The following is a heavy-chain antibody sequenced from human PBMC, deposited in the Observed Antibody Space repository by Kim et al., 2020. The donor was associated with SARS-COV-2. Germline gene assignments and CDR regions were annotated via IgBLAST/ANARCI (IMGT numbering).Heavy chain of an antibody. Sequence: SETLSLTCAVSGGSISSSNWWSWVRQPPGKGLEWIGEIYHSGSTNYNPSLKSRVTISVDKSKNQFSLKLSSVTAADTAVYYCARAGGRAAAGYYYYGMDVWGQGTTVTVSS. CDR1: GGSISSSNW. CDR2: IYHSGST. J-gene: IGHJ6*02. V-gene: IGHV4-4*02. CDR3: ARAGGRAAAGYYYYGMDV. D-gene: IGHD6-13*01.